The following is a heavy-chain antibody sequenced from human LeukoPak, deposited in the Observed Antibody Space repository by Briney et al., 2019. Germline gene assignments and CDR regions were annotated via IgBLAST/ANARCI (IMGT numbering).Heavy chain of an antibody. V-gene: IGHV4-59*12. CDR1: GGPISSYY. CDR3: ARDITPPSYFDY. J-gene: IGHJ4*02. Sequence: SETLSLTCTVSGGPISSYYWSWIRQPPGKGLEWIGYIYYSGSTNYNPSLKSRVTISVDKSKNQFSLKLSSVTAADTAVYYCARDITPPSYFDYWGQGTLVTVSS. CDR2: IYYSGST.